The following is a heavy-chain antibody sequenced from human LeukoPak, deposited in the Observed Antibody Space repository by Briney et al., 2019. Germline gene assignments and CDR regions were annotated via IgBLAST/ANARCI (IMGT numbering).Heavy chain of an antibody. CDR2: INPNSGGT. J-gene: IGHJ5*02. CDR1: GYTFTGYY. V-gene: IGHV1-2*02. CDR3: ARGAPYYYDSSGSLMWFAP. Sequence: ASVKVSCKASGYTFTGYYMHWVRQAPGQGLEWMGWINPNSGGTNYAQKFQGRVTMTRYTSISTAYMELSRLRSDDTAGYYCARGAPYYYDSSGSLMWFAPWGQGTLVTVSS. D-gene: IGHD3-22*01.